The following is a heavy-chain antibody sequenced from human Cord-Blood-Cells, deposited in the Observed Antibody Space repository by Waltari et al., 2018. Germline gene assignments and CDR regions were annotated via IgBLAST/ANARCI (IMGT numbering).Heavy chain of an antibody. CDR1: GGSISSYY. J-gene: IGHJ4*02. CDR2: IYYSGST. D-gene: IGHD6-19*01. V-gene: IGHV4-59*01. CDR3: ARGPYSSGWYFDY. Sequence: QVQLQESGPGLVKPSETLSLTCTVSGGSISSYYWSWIRQPPGKGLEWIGCIYYSGSTNYNPSLKSRVTISVDTSKNQFSLKLSSVTAADMAVYYCARGPYSSGWYFDYWGQGTLVTVSS.